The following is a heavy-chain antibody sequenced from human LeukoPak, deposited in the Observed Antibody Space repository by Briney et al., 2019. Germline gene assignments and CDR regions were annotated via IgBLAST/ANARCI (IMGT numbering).Heavy chain of an antibody. CDR2: VSFSGST. CDR3: ALYCRLSSNCGYYGMDV. J-gene: IGHJ6*02. Sequence: SETLSLTCIVSGGSINNYYWSWIRQPPGKGLEWIGDVSFSGSTNYNPSLTSRVTISADTSNNQFSLKLSSVTAADTAVYYCALYCRLSSNCGYYGMDVWGQGATVTVSS. CDR1: GGSINNYY. D-gene: IGHD2-15*01. V-gene: IGHV4-4*09.